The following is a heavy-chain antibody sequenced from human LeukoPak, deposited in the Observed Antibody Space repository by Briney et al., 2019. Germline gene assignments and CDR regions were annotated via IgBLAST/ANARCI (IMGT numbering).Heavy chain of an antibody. CDR1: GFTFSSYG. V-gene: IGHV3-30*18. CDR2: ISYDGSNK. J-gene: IGHJ4*02. D-gene: IGHD5-18*01. Sequence: PGRSLRLSCAASGFTFSSYGMHWVRQAPGKGLEWVAVISYDGSNKYYADSVKGRFTISRDNSKNTLYLQMNSLRAEDTAVYYCAKPDSWIQLWYYFDYWGQGTLVTVSS. CDR3: AKPDSWIQLWYYFDY.